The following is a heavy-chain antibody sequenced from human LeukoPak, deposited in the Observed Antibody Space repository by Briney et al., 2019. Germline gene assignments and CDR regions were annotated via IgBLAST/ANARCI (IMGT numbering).Heavy chain of an antibody. Sequence: TGGSLRLSCAASGFTFSSYWMSWVRQAPGKGLEWVANIKQDGSERYYVDSVKGRFTISRDNAKNSLYLQMNSLRAEDTAVYYCARGPYYDFWSGYGYFDYWGQGTLVTVSS. V-gene: IGHV3-7*01. D-gene: IGHD3-3*01. CDR3: ARGPYYDFWSGYGYFDY. J-gene: IGHJ4*02. CDR2: IKQDGSER. CDR1: GFTFSSYW.